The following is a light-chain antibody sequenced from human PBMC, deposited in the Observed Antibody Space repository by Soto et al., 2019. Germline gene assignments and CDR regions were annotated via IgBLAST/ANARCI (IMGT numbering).Light chain of an antibody. V-gene: IGKV3-20*01. Sequence: EIALTQSPGTLSLSPGDTATLSCRASQSVYSTYLAWYQHKVGQAPRLLIYGSSTRATGIPDRFSGSGSGTDFTLTIRRREPEDFAVYYCQQYGSSPSTFGQGTKVEVK. CDR3: QQYGSSPST. CDR2: GSS. J-gene: IGKJ1*01. CDR1: QSVYSTY.